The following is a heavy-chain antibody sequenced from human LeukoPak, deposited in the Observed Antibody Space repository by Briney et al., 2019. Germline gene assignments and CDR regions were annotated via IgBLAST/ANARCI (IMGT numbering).Heavy chain of an antibody. Sequence: PSETLSLTCAVYGGSLSGYYWSWIRQPPGKGLEWIGEINHSGSTNYNPSLKSRVTISVDTSKNQFSLKLSSVTAADTAVYYCASGRPNYYGSGSYDYWGQGTLVTVSS. CDR2: INHSGST. CDR3: ASGRPNYYGSGSYDY. J-gene: IGHJ4*02. D-gene: IGHD3-10*01. CDR1: GGSLSGYY. V-gene: IGHV4-34*01.